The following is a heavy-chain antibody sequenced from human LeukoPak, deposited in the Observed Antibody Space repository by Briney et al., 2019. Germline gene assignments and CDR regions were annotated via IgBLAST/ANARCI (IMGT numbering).Heavy chain of an antibody. CDR1: GFTVSTNY. J-gene: IGHJ4*02. D-gene: IGHD3-10*01. CDR3: ARWFANSFDY. Sequence: GGSLRLSCAASGFTVSTNYMTWVRQAPGKGLECVSVIYSGGSTYYTNSVKGRFTISRDNSKNTLYLQMNSLRAEDTAVYYCARWFANSFDYWGQGTLVTVSS. CDR2: IYSGGST. V-gene: IGHV3-53*01.